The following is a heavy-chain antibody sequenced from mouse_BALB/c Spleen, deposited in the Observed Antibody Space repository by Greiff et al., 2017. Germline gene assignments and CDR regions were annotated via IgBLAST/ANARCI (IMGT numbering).Heavy chain of an antibody. CDR2: IYPGDGDT. J-gene: IGHJ4*01. CDR3: ARFGDYAHYYAMDY. V-gene: IGHV1-82*01. Sequence: VQLQQSGPELVKPGASVKISCKASGYAFSSSWMNWVKQRPGQGLEWIGRIYPGDGDTNYNGKFKGKATLTADKSSSTAYMQLSSLTSVDSAVYFCARFGDYAHYYAMDYWGQGTSVTVSS. CDR1: GYAFSSSW. D-gene: IGHD2-4*01.